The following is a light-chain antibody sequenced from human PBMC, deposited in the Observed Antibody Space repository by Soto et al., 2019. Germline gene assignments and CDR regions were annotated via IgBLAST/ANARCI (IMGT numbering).Light chain of an antibody. J-gene: IGKJ1*01. V-gene: IGKV3-20*01. CDR2: GAS. CDR1: QSVSNNY. CDR3: QQYGSSGT. Sequence: EIVLTQSPGTLSLSPGERATLPCRASQSVSNNYLAWYQQKPGQAPRLLIYGASNRATGIPDRFSGSGSGTDFTLTISRLEPEDFAVYYCQQYGSSGTFGQGTNVDIK.